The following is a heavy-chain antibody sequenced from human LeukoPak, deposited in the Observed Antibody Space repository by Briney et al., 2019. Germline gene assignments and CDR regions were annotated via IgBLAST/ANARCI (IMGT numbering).Heavy chain of an antibody. V-gene: IGHV4-59*01. CDR2: IYYSGST. CDR1: GGSISSYY. Sequence: SETLSLTCTVSGGSISSYYWSWMRQPPGKGLEWIGYIYYSGSTNYNPSLKSRVTISVDTSKNQFSLKLSSVTAADTAVYYCARVVARRYCSGGSCYTNSRYYYGMDVWGQGTTVTVSS. CDR3: ARVVARRYCSGGSCYTNSRYYYGMDV. D-gene: IGHD2-15*01. J-gene: IGHJ6*02.